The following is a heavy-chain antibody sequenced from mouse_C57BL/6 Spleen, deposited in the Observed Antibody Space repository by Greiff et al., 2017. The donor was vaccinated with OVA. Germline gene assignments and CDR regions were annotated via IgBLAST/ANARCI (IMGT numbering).Heavy chain of an antibody. D-gene: IGHD1-1*01. J-gene: IGHJ2*02. CDR3: ARKEITTVVGDMPFDY. V-gene: IGHV1-22*01. CDR1: GYTFTDYN. CDR2: INPNNGGT. Sequence: EVQLQQSGPELVKPGASVKMSCKASGYTFTDYNMHWVKQSHGKSLEWIGYINPNNGGTSYNQKFKGKATLTVNKSSSTAYMELRSLTSEDSAVYYCARKEITTVVGDMPFDYWGQGTSLTVSS.